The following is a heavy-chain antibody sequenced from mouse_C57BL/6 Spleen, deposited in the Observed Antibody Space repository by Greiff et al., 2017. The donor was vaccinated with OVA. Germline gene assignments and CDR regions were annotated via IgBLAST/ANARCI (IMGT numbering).Heavy chain of an antibody. Sequence: VQLQQSGAELVKPGASVKLSCTASGFNIKDYYMHWVKQRTEQGLEWIGRIDPEDGETKYAPKFQGKATITADTSSNTAYLQLSSLTSEDTAVYYCVCVYYCGSSYGYCGLWGTGNTVTVFS. CDR1: GFNIKDYY. D-gene: IGHD1-1*01. V-gene: IGHV14-2*01. J-gene: IGHJ1*03. CDR3: VCVYYCGSSYGYCGL. CDR2: IDPEDGET.